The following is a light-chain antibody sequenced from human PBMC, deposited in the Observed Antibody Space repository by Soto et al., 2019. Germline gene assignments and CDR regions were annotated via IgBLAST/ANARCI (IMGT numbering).Light chain of an antibody. CDR1: SSNIGSNI. J-gene: IGLJ1*01. Sequence: QAVVTQPPSASGTPGQRVTISCSGSSSNIGSNIVNWYQQLPGTAPKLLIYSNNQRPSGVPDRFSGSKSGTSASLAISGLQSEDEADYYCAAWDDSLNGPLYVFGTGTKLTVL. CDR3: AAWDDSLNGPLYV. V-gene: IGLV1-44*01. CDR2: SNN.